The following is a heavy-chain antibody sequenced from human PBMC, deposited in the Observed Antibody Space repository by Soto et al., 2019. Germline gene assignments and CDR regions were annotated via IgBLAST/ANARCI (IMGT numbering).Heavy chain of an antibody. D-gene: IGHD2-21*02. Sequence: EVQLVESEGGSVQRGGSLRLSCAASGFTFHYYWMHWVRQAPGQGLVWVSHIHSDGSSTTYADSVKGRFTISRDNAKNTLYLQMNSLRAEDTAVYYCARGDKGGFDLWGQGTTVTVSS. CDR1: GFTFHYYW. CDR3: ARGDKGGFDL. J-gene: IGHJ3*01. V-gene: IGHV3-74*01. CDR2: IHSDGSST.